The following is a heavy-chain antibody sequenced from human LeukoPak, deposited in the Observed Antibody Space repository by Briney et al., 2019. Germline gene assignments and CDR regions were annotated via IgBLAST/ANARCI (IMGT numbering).Heavy chain of an antibody. CDR2: TFWVDEK. J-gene: IGHJ4*02. D-gene: IGHD3-10*01. V-gene: IGHV2-5*02. Sequence: SGPTLVKPTQTLTLTCTFSGFSLTTGVSVGWIRQPPGKALEWLALTFWVDEKQYSPSLRSRVTITKDTSKNQVVLTMTNMDPVDTATYYCARRQRYYFGSGSFAYHFDSWGQGILVTVSS. CDR1: GFSLTTGVS. CDR3: ARRQRYYFGSGSFAYHFDS.